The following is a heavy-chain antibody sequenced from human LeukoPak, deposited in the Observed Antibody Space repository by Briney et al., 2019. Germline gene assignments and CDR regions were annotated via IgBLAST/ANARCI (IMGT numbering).Heavy chain of an antibody. CDR1: GGPISSSSYY. CDR2: IYYSGST. V-gene: IGHV4-39*01. J-gene: IGHJ4*02. D-gene: IGHD5-24*01. Sequence: SETLSLTCTVPGGPISSSSYYWGWIRQPPGKGLEWIGSIYYSGSTYYNPPLKSRVTISVDTSKNQFSLKLSSVTAADTAVYYCARQPGYNLIVDYWGQGTLVTVSS. CDR3: ARQPGYNLIVDY.